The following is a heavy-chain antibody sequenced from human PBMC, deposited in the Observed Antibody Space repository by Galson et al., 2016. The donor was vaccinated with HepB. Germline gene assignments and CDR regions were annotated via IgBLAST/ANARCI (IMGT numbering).Heavy chain of an antibody. CDR1: GFTFSKYA. J-gene: IGHJ3*02. CDR3: AKDQGILRHFDWLTYDAFDM. CDR2: ILTNGISQ. V-gene: IGHV3-30*18. Sequence: SLRLSCAASGFTFSKYALHWVRQAPGKGLEWVAAILTNGISQNYEDSVKGRFTVYRDNSKNTVDLQMNSLRPEDTAVYYCAKDQGILRHFDWLTYDAFDMWGQGTMVTVSP. D-gene: IGHD3-9*01.